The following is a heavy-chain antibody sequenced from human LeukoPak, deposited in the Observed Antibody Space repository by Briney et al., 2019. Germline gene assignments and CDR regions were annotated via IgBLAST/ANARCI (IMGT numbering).Heavy chain of an antibody. J-gene: IGHJ4*02. CDR2: INPNSGGT. CDR1: GYTFTGYY. D-gene: IGHD3-3*01. CDR3: ARGVRFLEWLPNY. Sequence: ASVKVSCKASGYTFTGYYMHWVRQAPGQGLEWMGWINPNSGGTNYAQKFQGRVTMTRDTSISTVYMELSRLRSDDTAVYYCARGVRFLEWLPNYWGQGTLVTVSS. V-gene: IGHV1-2*02.